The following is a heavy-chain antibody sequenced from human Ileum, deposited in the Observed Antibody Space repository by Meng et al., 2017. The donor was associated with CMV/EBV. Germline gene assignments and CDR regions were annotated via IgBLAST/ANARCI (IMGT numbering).Heavy chain of an antibody. CDR1: GFTFNNHW. CDR2: IKQDASQR. J-gene: IGHJ4*02. D-gene: IGHD6-6*01. Sequence: GGSLRLSCVASGFTFNNHWMFWVRQAPGKGLEWVANIKQDASQRHYVDSVQGRFTISRDNAKNSVFLQMTSLRAEDTAVYYCASREYTSSYYFDSWGQGTLVTVSS. CDR3: ASREYTSSYYFDS. V-gene: IGHV3-7*01.